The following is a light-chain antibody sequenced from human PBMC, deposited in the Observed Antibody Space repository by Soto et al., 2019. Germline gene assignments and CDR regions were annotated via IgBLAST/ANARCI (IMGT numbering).Light chain of an antibody. J-gene: IGKJ1*01. CDR1: QSVSSSY. CDR3: QQYGTSVRT. V-gene: IGKV3-20*01. CDR2: GAS. Sequence: EIVLTQSPDTLSLSPGERATLSCRASQSVSSSYLAWYQQKPGQAPRLLIFGASSRATGIPDRFSGSGSETDFTLTISRLEPEDFAVYYCQQYGTSVRTFGQGTKVDIK.